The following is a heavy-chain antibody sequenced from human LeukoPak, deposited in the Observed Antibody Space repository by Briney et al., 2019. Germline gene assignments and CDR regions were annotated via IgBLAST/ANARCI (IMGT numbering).Heavy chain of an antibody. Sequence: SETLSLTCTVSGGSISSYYWSWIRQPAGKGLEWIGRIYTSGRTNYNPFLKSRVTMSVDTSKNQFSLKLSSVTAADTAVYYCARGSRGSGAFDYWGQGTLVTVSS. CDR3: ARGSRGSGAFDY. D-gene: IGHD3-10*01. CDR1: GGSISSYY. CDR2: IYTSGRT. J-gene: IGHJ4*02. V-gene: IGHV4-4*07.